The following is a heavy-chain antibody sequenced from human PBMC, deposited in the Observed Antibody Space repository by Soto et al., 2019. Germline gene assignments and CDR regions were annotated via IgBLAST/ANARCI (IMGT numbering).Heavy chain of an antibody. J-gene: IGHJ1*01. V-gene: IGHV4-31*03. Sequence: SETLSLTCTVSGGSISSGGYYWSWIRQHPGKGLEWIGYIYYSGSTYYNPSLKSRVTISVDTSKNQFSLKLSSVTAADTAVYYCASPRNPIYSGSYYQYFQHWGQGTLVTVSS. CDR3: ASPRNPIYSGSYYQYFQH. CDR2: IYYSGST. D-gene: IGHD1-26*01. CDR1: GGSISSGGYY.